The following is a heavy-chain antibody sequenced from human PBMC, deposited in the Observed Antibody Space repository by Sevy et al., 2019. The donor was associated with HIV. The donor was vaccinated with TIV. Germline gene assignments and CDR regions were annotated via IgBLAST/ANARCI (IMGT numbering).Heavy chain of an antibody. J-gene: IGHJ4*02. V-gene: IGHV3-13*01. CDR1: GFTFSSYD. Sequence: GGYLRLSCAASGFTFSSYDMHCVRQATGKGLEWVSAIGTAGDTYYPGSVKGRFTISRENAKNSLYLQMNSLRAQDAAVYYCARTDYCEGYYFDYWGQGTLVSVSS. D-gene: IGHD3-22*01. CDR2: IGTAGDT. CDR3: ARTDYCEGYYFDY.